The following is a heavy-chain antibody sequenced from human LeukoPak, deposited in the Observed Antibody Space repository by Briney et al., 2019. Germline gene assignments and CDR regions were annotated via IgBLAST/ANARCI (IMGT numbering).Heavy chain of an antibody. CDR2: IYYSGST. CDR3: ARGSIKNFDY. J-gene: IGHJ4*02. V-gene: IGHV4-59*01. CDR1: RGSISTYD. Sequence: PSETLPLTCTVSRGSISTYDWTWIRQPPGKGLEWIGYIYYSGSTNYNPSLKSRVTISVDTSKNQFSLKLSSVTAADTAVYYCARGSIKNFDYWGQGTLVTVSS. D-gene: IGHD3-9*01.